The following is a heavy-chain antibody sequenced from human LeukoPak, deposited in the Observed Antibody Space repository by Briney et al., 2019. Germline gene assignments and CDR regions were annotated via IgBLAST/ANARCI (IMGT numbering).Heavy chain of an antibody. D-gene: IGHD3-3*01. V-gene: IGHV1-2*02. CDR2: INPNSGGT. Sequence: ASVKVSCKASGYTFTGYYMQWVRQAPGQGLEWMGWINPNSGGTNYARKFQGRVTMTRDTSITTAYMELSRLRSDDTAVYYCARGGVSGDTYYDFWSGYSFDPWGQGTLVTVSS. CDR1: GYTFTGYY. CDR3: ARGGVSGDTYYDFWSGYSFDP. J-gene: IGHJ5*02.